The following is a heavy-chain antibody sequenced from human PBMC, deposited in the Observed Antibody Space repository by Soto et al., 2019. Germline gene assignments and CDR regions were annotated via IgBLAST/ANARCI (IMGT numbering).Heavy chain of an antibody. J-gene: IGHJ4*02. Sequence: EVQLLESGGGLVQPGGSLRLSCAASGFTFSTYAMSWVRQAPGKGLGWVSEIRGSGGSTYYADSVQGRFTISRDNSKSTLYLQMNSLRAEDTAVYYFAKIVAGPTDYWGQGTLVNVS. CDR3: AKIVAGPTDY. CDR1: GFTFSTYA. CDR2: IRGSGGST. V-gene: IGHV3-23*01. D-gene: IGHD1-26*01.